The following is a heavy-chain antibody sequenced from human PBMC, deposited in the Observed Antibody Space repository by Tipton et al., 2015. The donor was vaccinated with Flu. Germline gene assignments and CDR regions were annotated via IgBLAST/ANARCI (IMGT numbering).Heavy chain of an antibody. J-gene: IGHJ4*02. CDR3: ARDPWAVPYYFDY. V-gene: IGHV4-39*07. Sequence: LSCTVSGGSISSGTYHWGWIRQPPGKGLEWIGTIYYSGSTYYNPSLKSRVTISVDTPKNQFSLKVSSVTAADTAIYYCARDPWAVPYYFDYWGQGTLITVSS. CDR1: GGSISSGTYH. D-gene: IGHD6-6*01. CDR2: IYYSGST.